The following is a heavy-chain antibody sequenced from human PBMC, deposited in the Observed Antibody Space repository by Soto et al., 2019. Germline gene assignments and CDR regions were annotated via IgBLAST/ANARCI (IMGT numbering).Heavy chain of an antibody. CDR1: GFTFINCA. D-gene: IGHD6-19*01. V-gene: IGHV3-23*01. CDR3: AKGNTSGWHFFDY. Sequence: EVQLWESGGGLVQPGGSLRLSCEASGFTFINCAMSWVRQAPGKGLEWVSGISGTGRSTFYADSVEGRFTISRDNSKNTVYLQMNSLRAEDTAVYYCAKGNTSGWHFFDYWGQGTLVTVSS. CDR2: ISGTGRST. J-gene: IGHJ4*02.